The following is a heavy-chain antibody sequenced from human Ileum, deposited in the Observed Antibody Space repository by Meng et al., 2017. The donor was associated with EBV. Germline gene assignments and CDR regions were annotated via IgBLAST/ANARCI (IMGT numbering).Heavy chain of an antibody. CDR2: IYLTGST. V-gene: IGHV3-53*01. J-gene: IGHJ5*02. Sequence: EVGGAGSGGGLFQPGGSLRLSCEGSGFIVNDSYMNWVRQAPGKGLEWVSVIYLTGSTDYAQSVKGRFTISRDNSKNTLYLQMNSLRAEDSAVYYCAKGRAGNWFDPWGQGTLVTVSS. CDR3: AKGRAGNWFDP. CDR1: GFIVNDSY.